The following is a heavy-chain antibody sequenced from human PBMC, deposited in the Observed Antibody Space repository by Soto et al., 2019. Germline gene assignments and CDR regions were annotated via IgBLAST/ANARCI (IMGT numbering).Heavy chain of an antibody. CDR2: INANTGGT. V-gene: IGHV1-2*02. CDR1: GYILADYY. Sequence: QVKLVQSGAEVKRPGASVKVSCKASGYILADYYVHWVRQAPGQGLEWMGWINANTGGTLYAQNLQGRVTMTRDTSIGTAYLDLSRLRSDDTAVYYCARGNSGMDVWGQVTTVTVSS. CDR3: ARGNSGMDV. J-gene: IGHJ6*02.